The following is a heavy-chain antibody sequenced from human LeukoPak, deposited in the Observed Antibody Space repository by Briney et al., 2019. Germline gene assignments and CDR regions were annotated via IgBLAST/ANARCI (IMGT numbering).Heavy chain of an antibody. CDR3: ARTTSPLTGYSPAFLYFDY. CDR1: GGTFSSYA. Sequence: ASVKVSCKASGGTFSSYAISWVRQAPGQGLEWMGGIIPIFGTANYAQKFQGRVTITADESTSTAYMELSSLRSEDTAVYYCARTTSPLTGYSPAFLYFDYWGQGTLVTVSS. V-gene: IGHV1-69*01. D-gene: IGHD3-9*01. CDR2: IIPIFGTA. J-gene: IGHJ4*02.